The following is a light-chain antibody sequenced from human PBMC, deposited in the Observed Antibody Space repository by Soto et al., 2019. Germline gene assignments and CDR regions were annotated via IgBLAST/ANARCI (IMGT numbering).Light chain of an antibody. Sequence: DIQMTQSPSSLSASVGDRVTITCRASQSISSFLNWYQQKPGKAPKLLIYAASSLQSGVPSRFSGRGSGTDFALTITSLQPEDFATYYCQQSYSAPWTFGQGTKVE. J-gene: IGKJ1*01. CDR2: AAS. CDR3: QQSYSAPWT. V-gene: IGKV1-39*01. CDR1: QSISSF.